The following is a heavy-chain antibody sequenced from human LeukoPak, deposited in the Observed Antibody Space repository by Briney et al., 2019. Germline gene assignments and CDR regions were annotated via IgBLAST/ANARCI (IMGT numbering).Heavy chain of an antibody. CDR1: GDSISSSSYY. D-gene: IGHD6-19*01. CDR3: VRLVAVGTNRFDP. J-gene: IGHJ5*02. CDR2: IYYSGST. V-gene: IGHV4-39*01. Sequence: SETLSLTCTVSGDSISSSSYYWGWIRQPPGKGLEYIGTIYYSGSTYYNPSLKNRVTIFVDTSKNQFSLKLTSVTAADTAVYYCVRLVAVGTNRFDPWGQGSLVTVSS.